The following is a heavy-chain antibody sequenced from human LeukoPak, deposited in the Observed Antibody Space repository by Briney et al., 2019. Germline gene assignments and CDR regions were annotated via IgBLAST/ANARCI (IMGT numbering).Heavy chain of an antibody. D-gene: IGHD6-19*01. CDR2: ISGSGGST. V-gene: IGHV3-23*01. J-gene: IGHJ6*02. Sequence: GGSLRISCAASGFTFSSYAMSWVRQAPGKGLEWVSAISGSGGSTYYADSVKGRFTISRDNSKNTLYLQMNSLRAEDTAVYYCAKTGSSGWQYYYYGMDVWGQGTTVTVSS. CDR1: GFTFSSYA. CDR3: AKTGSSGWQYYYYGMDV.